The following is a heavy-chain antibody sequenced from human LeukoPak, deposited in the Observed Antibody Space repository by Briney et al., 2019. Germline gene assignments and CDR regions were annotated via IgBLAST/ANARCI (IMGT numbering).Heavy chain of an antibody. CDR3: AGEKDSGSYSDY. CDR2: IIPIFGTA. V-gene: IGHV1-69*13. CDR1: GGTFSSYA. J-gene: IGHJ4*02. D-gene: IGHD1-26*01. Sequence: ASVKVSCKASGGTFSSYAISWVRQAPGRGLEWMGGIIPIFGTANYAQKFQGRVTITADESTSTAYVELSSLRSEDTAVYYCAGEKDSGSYSDYWGQGTLVTVSS.